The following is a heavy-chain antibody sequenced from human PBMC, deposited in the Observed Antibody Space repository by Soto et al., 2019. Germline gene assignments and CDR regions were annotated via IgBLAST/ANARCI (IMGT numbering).Heavy chain of an antibody. D-gene: IGHD3-22*01. J-gene: IGHJ1*01. CDR2: IYYSGST. CDR3: AIYDSSGSRGFQH. V-gene: IGHV4-31*03. Sequence: QVQLQESGPGLVKPSQTLSLTCTVSGGSISSGGYYWSWIRQHPGKGLEWIGYIYYSGSTYYNPSXKXRFXISVDTSKNQFSLKLSSVTAADTAVYYCAIYDSSGSRGFQHWGQGTLVTVSS. CDR1: GGSISSGGYY.